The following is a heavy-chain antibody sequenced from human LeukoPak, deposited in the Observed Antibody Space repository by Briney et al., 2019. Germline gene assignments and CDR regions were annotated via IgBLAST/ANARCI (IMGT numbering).Heavy chain of an antibody. CDR1: GFIFNNYA. CDR3: AKDQRFGDLDDY. V-gene: IGHV3-23*01. D-gene: IGHD3-10*01. J-gene: IGHJ4*02. CDR2: ISGTGATT. Sequence: QPGGSLRLSCAASGFIFNNYAMSWVRQAPGKGLEWVSSISGTGATTYYADSVKGRFAISRDNSKNTLYLQTSSLRAEDTAVYYCAKDQRFGDLDDYRGQGTLVTVSS.